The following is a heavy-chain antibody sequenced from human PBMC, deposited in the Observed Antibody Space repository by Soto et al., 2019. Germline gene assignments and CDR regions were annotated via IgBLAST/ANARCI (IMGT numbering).Heavy chain of an antibody. CDR2: IYYSGST. CDR3: ARARGVRYSSGWYDY. D-gene: IGHD6-19*01. CDR1: GGSISSYY. Sequence: QVQLQESGPGLVKPSETLSLTCTVSGGSISSYYWSWIRQPPGKGLEWIGYIYYSGSTNYNPSLKGGVSIPVDTSKHLCPLKLSSVTAADTAVYYCARARGVRYSSGWYDYWGQGTLVTVSS. V-gene: IGHV4-59*01. J-gene: IGHJ4*02.